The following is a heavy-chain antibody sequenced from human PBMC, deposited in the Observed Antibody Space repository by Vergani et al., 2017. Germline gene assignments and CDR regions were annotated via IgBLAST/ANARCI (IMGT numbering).Heavy chain of an antibody. J-gene: IGHJ3*02. CDR1: GFTFSSYE. CDR2: ISSSGSTI. V-gene: IGHV3-48*03. D-gene: IGHD1-26*01. CDR3: AREGGSYLADAFDI. Sequence: EVQLVESGGGLVQPGGSLRLSCAASGFTFSSYEMNWVRQAPGKGLEWVSYISSSGSTIYYADSVKGRFTISRDNAKNTLYLQMNSLRAEDTAVYYCAREGGSYLADAFDIWGQGTMVTVSS.